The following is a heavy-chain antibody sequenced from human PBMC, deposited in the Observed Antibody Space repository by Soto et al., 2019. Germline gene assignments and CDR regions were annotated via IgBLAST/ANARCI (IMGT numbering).Heavy chain of an antibody. D-gene: IGHD3-22*01. Sequence: GESLKISCKGSGYSFTSYWIGWVRQMPGKGLEWMGIIYPGDSDTRYSPSFQGQVTISADKSISTAYLQWSSLKASDTAMYYCASTTTYYYDSSGNHYYMDVWGQGTTVTVSS. CDR1: GYSFTSYW. V-gene: IGHV5-51*01. CDR3: ASTTTYYYDSSGNHYYMDV. CDR2: IYPGDSDT. J-gene: IGHJ6*02.